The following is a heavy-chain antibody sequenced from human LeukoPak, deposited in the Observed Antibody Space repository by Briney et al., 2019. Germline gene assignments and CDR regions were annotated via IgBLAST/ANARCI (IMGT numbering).Heavy chain of an antibody. CDR1: GGSISGYH. CDR2: THTSGDT. V-gene: IGHV4-4*09. J-gene: IGHJ3*01. D-gene: IGHD3-22*01. Sequence: SETLSLTCSVFGGSISGYHWSWLRQSPGKGLEWIAYTHTSGDTVYNPSLRSRINISLDTFKNQVFLKLNSVTAADTSVYYCARHDTRGGAYGVWGQGTMVTVS. CDR3: ARHDTRGGAYGV.